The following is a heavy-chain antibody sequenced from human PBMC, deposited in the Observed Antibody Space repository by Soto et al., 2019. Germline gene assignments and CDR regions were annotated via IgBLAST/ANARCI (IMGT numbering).Heavy chain of an antibody. Sequence: PGGSLRLSCAASGFTFNSYTMAWVRQAPGKGLEWVSSISGSGGSPSYADSVQGRFTISRDNSRNTLSLQMNSLRAEDTATYYCAKARCSGNSYVTDYWGHGSLVTVSS. CDR2: ISGSGGSP. D-gene: IGHD2-15*01. V-gene: IGHV3-23*01. J-gene: IGHJ4*03. CDR1: GFTFNSYT. CDR3: AKARCSGNSYVTDY.